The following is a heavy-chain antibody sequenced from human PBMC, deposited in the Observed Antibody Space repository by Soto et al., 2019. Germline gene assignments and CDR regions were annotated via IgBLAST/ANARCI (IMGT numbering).Heavy chain of an antibody. CDR2: IDPADSST. CDR3: EILEKWYYNYYGLDV. V-gene: IGHV5-10-1*01. Sequence: GESLKISCQGSGYSFTTYWISWVRQMPGKGLEWMGKIDPADSSTNYSPSFQGHITISVDRSINTAHLQFSRLKAADTSVYYCEILEKWYYNYYGLDVWGQGTMVTVSS. J-gene: IGHJ6*02. CDR1: GYSFTTYW. D-gene: IGHD1-26*01.